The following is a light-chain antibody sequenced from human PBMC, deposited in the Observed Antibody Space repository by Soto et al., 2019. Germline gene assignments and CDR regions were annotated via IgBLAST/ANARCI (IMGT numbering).Light chain of an antibody. CDR2: YDD. J-gene: IGLJ2*01. CDR1: SSNIGNNA. V-gene: IGLV1-36*01. Sequence: QAVVTQPPSVSEAPRQRVTISCSGSSSNIGNNAVNWYQQLPGKAPKLLIYYDDLLPSGVSDRFSGSKSGTSASLAISGLQSEDEADYYCAAWDDSQNVVVFGGGTKLTVL. CDR3: AAWDDSQNVVV.